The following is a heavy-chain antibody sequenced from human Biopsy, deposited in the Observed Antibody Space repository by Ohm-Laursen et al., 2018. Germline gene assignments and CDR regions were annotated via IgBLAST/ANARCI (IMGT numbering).Heavy chain of an antibody. CDR2: IWYDGSNK. CDR1: GFTFSSYG. J-gene: IGHJ4*02. V-gene: IGHV3-33*01. Sequence: SLRLSCAASGFTFSSYGIHWVRQAPGKGLEWVAVIWYDGSNKYSADSVKGRFSISRDNSKNTVYLQMNSLRAADTAVYYCAREGRDYWGQGTLVTVSS. CDR3: AREGRDY.